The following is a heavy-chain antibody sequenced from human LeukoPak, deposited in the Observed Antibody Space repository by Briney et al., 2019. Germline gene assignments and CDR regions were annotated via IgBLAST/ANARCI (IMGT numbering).Heavy chain of an antibody. D-gene: IGHD3-3*01. CDR3: AKVKEGGVRFLESSLDY. Sequence: PGGSLRLSCAASGFTFSSYGMHWVRQAPGKGLEWVAVISYDGSNKYYADSVKGRFTISRDNSKNTLYLQMISLRAEDTAVYYCAKVKEGGVRFLESSLDYWGQGTLVTVSS. J-gene: IGHJ4*02. V-gene: IGHV3-30*18. CDR2: ISYDGSNK. CDR1: GFTFSSYG.